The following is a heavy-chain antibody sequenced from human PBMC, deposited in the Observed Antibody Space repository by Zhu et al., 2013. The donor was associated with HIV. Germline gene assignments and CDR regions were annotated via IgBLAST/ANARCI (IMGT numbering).Heavy chain of an antibody. CDR1: GGSISSYS. V-gene: IGHV4-59*04. D-gene: IGHD3-10*01. Sequence: QVQLQESGPGLVKPSETLSLTCTVSGGSISSYSWSWIRQPPGKGLEWIGYIYHSGTSYYNPSLESRVTMSVDRSQNQFSLNLSSVTAADTAVYYCARGSGSYFRTFDIWGQGTMVTVSS. CDR2: IYHSGTS. CDR3: ARGSGSYFRTFDI. J-gene: IGHJ3*02.